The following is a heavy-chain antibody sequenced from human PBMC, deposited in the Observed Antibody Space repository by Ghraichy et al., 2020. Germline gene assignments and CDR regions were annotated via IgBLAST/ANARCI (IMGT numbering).Heavy chain of an antibody. Sequence: GGSLRLSCAASGLVFSDAWMSWVRQAPGRGLEWVGRIKTRSSGGTTDYAAPVKGRFTISRDDYEKTLYLQMNGLKTDDTGEYYCTTVSMTVTHGGNYWGRGALVTVSS. CDR1: GLVFSDAW. V-gene: IGHV3-15*01. D-gene: IGHD4-17*01. J-gene: IGHJ4*02. CDR3: TTVSMTVTHGGNY. CDR2: IKTRSSGGTT.